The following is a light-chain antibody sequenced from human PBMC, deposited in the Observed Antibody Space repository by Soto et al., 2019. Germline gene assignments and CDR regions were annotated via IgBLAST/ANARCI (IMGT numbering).Light chain of an antibody. V-gene: IGLV2-14*01. CDR3: SSYTRSSTWV. J-gene: IGLJ3*02. CDR1: SSDVGVYNY. CDR2: EVS. Sequence: QSALTQPASVSGSPGQSITISCTGTSSDVGVYNYVSWYQQHPGKAPKLMIYEVSNRPSGVSYRFSGSKSGNTASLTISGLQAEDEADYYCSSYTRSSTWVFGGGTKVTVL.